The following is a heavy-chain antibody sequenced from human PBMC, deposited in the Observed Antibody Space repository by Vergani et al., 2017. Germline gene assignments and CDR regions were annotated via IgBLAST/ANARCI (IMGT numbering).Heavy chain of an antibody. CDR3: AKGGRLSGSYYFFDY. CDR2: ISGSGGST. J-gene: IGHJ4*02. CDR1: GFTFSSYA. D-gene: IGHD1-26*01. V-gene: IGHV3-23*01. Sequence: EVQLLESGGGLVQPGGSLRLSCASSGFTFSSYAMSWVRQAPGKGLEWVSAISGSGGSTYYADSVKGRFTSSRDNSKNTLYLQMNSLRAEDTAVYYCAKGGRLSGSYYFFDYWGQGTLVTVSS.